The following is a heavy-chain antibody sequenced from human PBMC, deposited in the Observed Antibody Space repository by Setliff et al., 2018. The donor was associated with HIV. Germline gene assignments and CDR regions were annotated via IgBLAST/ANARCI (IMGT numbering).Heavy chain of an antibody. CDR3: SRLLVAGMLFDY. CDR2: IYYSGST. J-gene: IGHJ4*02. Sequence: PSETLSLTCTVSGGSIISSTYFWGWIRQPPGKGLECIGNIYYSGSTSYNPSLKSRVTRSVDTSKNQFSLKLSSVTAADTAVYYCSRLLVAGMLFDYWGQGTLVTVSS. CDR1: GGSIISSTYF. D-gene: IGHD2-15*01. V-gene: IGHV4-39*01.